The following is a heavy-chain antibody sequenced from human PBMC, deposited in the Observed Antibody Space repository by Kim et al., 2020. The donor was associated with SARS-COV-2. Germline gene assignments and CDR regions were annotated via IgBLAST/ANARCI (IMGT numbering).Heavy chain of an antibody. Sequence: NPPPKRRVTISVDTSKTQFSLKLSSVTAADTAVYYCARHMYIGTFYYFDYWGQGTLVTVSS. CDR3: ARHMYIGTFYYFDY. D-gene: IGHD1-1*01. V-gene: IGHV4-39*01. J-gene: IGHJ4*02.